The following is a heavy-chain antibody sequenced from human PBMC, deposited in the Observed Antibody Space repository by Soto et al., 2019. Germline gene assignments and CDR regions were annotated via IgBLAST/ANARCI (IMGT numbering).Heavy chain of an antibody. Sequence: SETLSLTCAVYGGSFSGYYWSWIRQPPGKGLEWIGEINHSGSTNYNPSLKSRVTISVDTSKNQFSLKLSSVTAADTAVYYCESAPETPMIFGVVRPYFFDYWGQGSLVTVSS. D-gene: IGHD3-3*01. J-gene: IGHJ4*02. CDR1: GGSFSGYY. CDR2: INHSGST. CDR3: ESAPETPMIFGVVRPYFFDY. V-gene: IGHV4-34*01.